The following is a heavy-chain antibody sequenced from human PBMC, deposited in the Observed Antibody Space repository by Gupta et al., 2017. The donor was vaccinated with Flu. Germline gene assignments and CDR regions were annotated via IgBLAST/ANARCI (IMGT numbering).Heavy chain of an antibody. CDR1: YG. CDR2: ISYDGRSK. J-gene: IGHJ6*02. Sequence: YGMHWVRQAPGKGLDWVADISYDGRSKNYAYSGNCRFTISRDNSKNTRYLQMNSLRTEDTAVYYCRKDWKWYYNIYGKNVWVQGRTVTVSS. D-gene: IGHD3-9*01. V-gene: IGHV3-30*18. CDR3: RKDWKWYYNIYGKNV.